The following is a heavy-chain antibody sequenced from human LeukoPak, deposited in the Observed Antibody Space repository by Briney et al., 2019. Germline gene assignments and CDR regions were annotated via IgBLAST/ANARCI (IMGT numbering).Heavy chain of an antibody. V-gene: IGHV4-39*02. CDR1: GGSIGSSTYS. Sequence: SETLSLTCTVSGGSIGSSTYSWGWIRQPPGKGLEWIGSISYTGTTYYNPSLKSRVTISVDTSKNQFSLKLSSVTAADTAVYYCARETTGKLNYYYYMDVWGKGTTVTISS. CDR3: ARETTGKLNYYYYMDV. CDR2: ISYTGTT. D-gene: IGHD1-7*01. J-gene: IGHJ6*03.